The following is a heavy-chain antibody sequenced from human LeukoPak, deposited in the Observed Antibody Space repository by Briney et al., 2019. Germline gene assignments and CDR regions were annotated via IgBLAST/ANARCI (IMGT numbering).Heavy chain of an antibody. CDR3: ARDNSYGSPLDH. CDR1: GFPFSNYA. J-gene: IGHJ4*02. Sequence: GGSLRLSCAASGFPFSNYAMHWVRQAPGKGLEWVALIWNDAKKTYYRDSVKGRFTISRDNSKNTLSLQMNSLRAEDTALYYCARDNSYGSPLDHWGQGTLDIVSS. CDR2: IWNDAKKT. V-gene: IGHV3-33*01. D-gene: IGHD3-10*01.